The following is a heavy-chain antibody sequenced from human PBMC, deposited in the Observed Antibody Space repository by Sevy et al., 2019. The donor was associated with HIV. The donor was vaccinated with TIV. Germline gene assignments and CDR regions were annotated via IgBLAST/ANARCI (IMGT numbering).Heavy chain of an antibody. J-gene: IGHJ6*02. V-gene: IGHV3-48*02. D-gene: IGHD6-19*01. Sequence: GGSLRLSCAASGFTFSSYSMNWVRQAPGKGLEWVSYISSSSSTIYYANSVKGRFTISRDNAKNSLYLQMNSLRDEDTAGYDCAGAQLLHSGPPFYYYYGMDVRGQGTTVTVS. CDR3: AGAQLLHSGPPFYYYYGMDV. CDR2: ISSSSSTI. CDR1: GFTFSSYS.